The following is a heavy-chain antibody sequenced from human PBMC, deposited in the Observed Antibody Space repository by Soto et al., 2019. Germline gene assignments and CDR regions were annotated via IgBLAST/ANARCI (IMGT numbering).Heavy chain of an antibody. V-gene: IGHV3-74*01. CDR2: INSDGSST. D-gene: IGHD6-13*01. Sequence: GGSLRLSCAASGFTFSSYWMHWVRQAPGKGLVWVSRINSDGSSTSYADSVKGRFTISRDNAKNTLYLQMNSPRAEDTAVYYCARDLSSSWYGDYYYGMDVWGQGTTVTVSS. CDR1: GFTFSSYW. CDR3: ARDLSSSWYGDYYYGMDV. J-gene: IGHJ6*02.